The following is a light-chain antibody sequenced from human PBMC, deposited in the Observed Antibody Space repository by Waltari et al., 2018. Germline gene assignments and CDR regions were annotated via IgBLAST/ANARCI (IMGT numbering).Light chain of an antibody. V-gene: IGKV4-1*01. CDR1: RSVLSTSNSKNH. Sequence: IVMTQTPDSLSVSLGERATINCKSARSVLSTSNSKNHLAWYQQKPGQPPRVLFYWASTRASGVPDRFSASGSGTDFSLTISGLRAEDVAVYFCHQYYDTPTFGRGTKVEV. CDR3: HQYYDTPT. CDR2: WAS. J-gene: IGKJ1*01.